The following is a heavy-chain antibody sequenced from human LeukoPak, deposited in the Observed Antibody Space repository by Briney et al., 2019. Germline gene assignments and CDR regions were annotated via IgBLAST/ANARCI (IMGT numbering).Heavy chain of an antibody. V-gene: IGHV3-23*01. J-gene: IGHJ4*02. D-gene: IGHD3-3*01. CDR2: ISGSGGST. CDR3: AKGTLFGVVIIPSFDY. Sequence: GGSLRLSCAASGFTFNSYDMSWVRQAPGKGLEWVTAISGSGGSTYYADSVKGRFTISRDNSKNTLYLQMNSLRAEDTAVYYCAKGTLFGVVIIPSFDYWGQGTLVTVSS. CDR1: GFTFNSYD.